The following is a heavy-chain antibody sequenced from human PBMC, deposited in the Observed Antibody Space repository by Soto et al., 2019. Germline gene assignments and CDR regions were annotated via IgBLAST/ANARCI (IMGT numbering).Heavy chain of an antibody. CDR1: GFTFISYA. D-gene: IGHD2-2*01. CDR2: ISGSGGST. CDR3: AKDGAWYCSSTSCYGTKIDY. V-gene: IGHV3-23*01. J-gene: IGHJ4*02. Sequence: GGSLRLSCAASGFTFISYAMSWVRQATGKGLEWVSAISGSGGSTYYADSVKGRFTISRDNSKNTLYLQMNSLRAEDTAVYYCAKDGAWYCSSTSCYGTKIDYWGQGTLVTVSS.